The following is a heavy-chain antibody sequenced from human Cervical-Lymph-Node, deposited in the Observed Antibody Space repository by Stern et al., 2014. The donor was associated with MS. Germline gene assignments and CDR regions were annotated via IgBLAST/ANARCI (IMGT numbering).Heavy chain of an antibody. D-gene: IGHD1-1*01. CDR1: GYRFTNNW. CDR3: ARRGHGYMGIDY. J-gene: IGHJ4*02. CDR2: IYPGDSET. Sequence: EVQLVESGAEVKKPGESLRISCEVSGYRFTNNWIGWVRQMPGKGLEWMGIIYPGDSETRYSPSSQGQVPMLVDKSNTTAYLQWSSLKASDTAIYYCARRGHGYMGIDYWGQGTLVTVSS. V-gene: IGHV5-51*03.